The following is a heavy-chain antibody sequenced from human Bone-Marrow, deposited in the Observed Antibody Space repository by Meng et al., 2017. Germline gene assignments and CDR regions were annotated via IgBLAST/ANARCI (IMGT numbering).Heavy chain of an antibody. Sequence: SETLSLTCTVSGGSISSGGYYWSWIRQHQGKGLECIGYIYYSGSTYYNPSLKSRVTISVDPSKNQFSLKLSSVTAADTAVYYWARVQQLVQGVFDYWGQGTLVTVSS. J-gene: IGHJ4*02. CDR1: GGSISSGGYY. CDR3: ARVQQLVQGVFDY. CDR2: IYYSGST. V-gene: IGHV4-31*03. D-gene: IGHD6-13*01.